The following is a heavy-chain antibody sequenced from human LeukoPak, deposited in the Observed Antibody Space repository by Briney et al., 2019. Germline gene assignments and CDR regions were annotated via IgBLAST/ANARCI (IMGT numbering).Heavy chain of an antibody. CDR1: GFTVSSNY. D-gene: IGHD6-19*01. J-gene: IGHJ2*01. CDR2: IYSGGST. Sequence: PGGSLRLSCAASGFTVSSNYMSRVRQAPGKGLEWVSIIYSGGSTNYADSVKGRFTISRDNSKNTLYLQMNSLRAEDTAVYYCARDRGQWLGKGPFDLWGRGTLVTVSS. V-gene: IGHV3-53*01. CDR3: ARDRGQWLGKGPFDL.